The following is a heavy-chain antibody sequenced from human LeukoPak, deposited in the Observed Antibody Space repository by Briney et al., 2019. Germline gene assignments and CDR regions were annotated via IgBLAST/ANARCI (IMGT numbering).Heavy chain of an antibody. J-gene: IGHJ4*02. CDR2: ISSSGSTI. V-gene: IGHV3-48*03. D-gene: IGHD1-14*01. CDR1: GFTFSSYE. Sequence: GGSLRLSCAASGFTFSSYEMNWVRQAPGKGLEWVSYISSSGSTIYYADSVKGRFTISRDNAKDSLYLQMNSLRAEDTAVYYCARVLGIPLGYWGQGTLVTVSS. CDR3: ARVLGIPLGY.